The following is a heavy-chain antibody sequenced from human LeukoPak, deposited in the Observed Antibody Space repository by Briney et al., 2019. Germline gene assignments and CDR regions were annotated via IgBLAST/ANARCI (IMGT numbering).Heavy chain of an antibody. CDR2: IYPGDSDT. CDR1: EYSFTDYW. D-gene: IGHD5-18*01. J-gene: IGHJ4*02. Sequence: GESLKISCKGSEYSFTDYWIGWVRPMPGKGLEWMGIIYPGDSDTRYSPSFEGQVTISADKSISTAYLQWNGLKASDTAIYYCARGSNYAHFDYWGQGTLVTVSS. V-gene: IGHV5-51*01. CDR3: ARGSNYAHFDY.